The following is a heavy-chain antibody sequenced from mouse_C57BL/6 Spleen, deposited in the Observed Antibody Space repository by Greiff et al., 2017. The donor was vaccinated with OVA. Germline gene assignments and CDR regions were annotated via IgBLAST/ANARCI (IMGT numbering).Heavy chain of an antibody. V-gene: IGHV5-9-1*02. J-gene: IGHJ1*03. CDR1: GFTFSSYA. D-gene: IGHD3-3*01. Sequence: EVQGVESGEGLVKPGGSLKLSCAASGFTFSSYAMSWVRQTPEKRLEWVAYISSGGDYIYYADTVKGRFTISRENARNTLYLQMSSLKSEDTAMYYCTRGDGGYFDVWGTGTTVTVSS. CDR2: ISSGGDYI. CDR3: TRGDGGYFDV.